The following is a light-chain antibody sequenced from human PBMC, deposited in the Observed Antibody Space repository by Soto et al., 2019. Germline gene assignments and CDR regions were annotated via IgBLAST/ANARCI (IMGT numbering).Light chain of an antibody. CDR2: DAS. J-gene: IGKJ1*01. Sequence: DIRMTHSPSTLSASVLYIVTITFRASQNINNWLAWYQQTPGKAPKLLIFDASSLESGAPSRFSGSGSGTDFTLTISSLQPEDFATYYCLQDYNYPWKFGQGTKVDIK. CDR3: LQDYNYPWK. V-gene: IGKV1-5*01. CDR1: QNINNW.